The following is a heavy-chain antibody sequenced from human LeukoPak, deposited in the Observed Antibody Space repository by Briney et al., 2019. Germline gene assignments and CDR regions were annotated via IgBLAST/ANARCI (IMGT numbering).Heavy chain of an antibody. CDR2: ISGSGSTI. V-gene: IGHV3-48*03. CDR1: GFTFSSYE. D-gene: IGHD1-26*01. J-gene: IGHJ4*02. Sequence: PGGSLRLSCAASGFTFSSYEENWVRQAPGKGLEWVSYISGSGSTIYYADSVKGRFTISRDDAKNSLYLQMNSLRAEDTAVYYCARGGGSYPFDYWGQGTLVTVSS. CDR3: ARGGGSYPFDY.